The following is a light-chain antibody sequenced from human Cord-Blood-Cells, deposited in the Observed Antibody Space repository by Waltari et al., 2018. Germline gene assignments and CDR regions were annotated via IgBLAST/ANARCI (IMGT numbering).Light chain of an antibody. V-gene: IGKV3-11*01. CDR3: QQRSNWPPVFS. J-gene: IGKJ3*01. CDR2: DAS. Sequence: EIVLTQSPATLSLSPGERATLSCRASQSVSSYLAWYQQKPGQAPRLLIYDASNRSTGIPARFSGSGSGTDFTLTISSLELEDFAVYYCQQRSNWPPVFSFGPGTKLNIK. CDR1: QSVSSY.